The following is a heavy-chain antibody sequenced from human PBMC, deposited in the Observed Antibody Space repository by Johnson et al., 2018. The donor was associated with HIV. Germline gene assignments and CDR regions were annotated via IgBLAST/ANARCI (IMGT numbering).Heavy chain of an antibody. Sequence: MLLVESGGGVVRPGGSLRLSCVASGFTFDDYAMSWVRQAPGKGLEWVAGLNWNGGRTGYADSVKGRFTMSRDNAKNSLFLQMNSLRAEDSALYYCARRGHDAFDIWGQGTMFTVSS. CDR2: LNWNGGRT. J-gene: IGHJ3*02. V-gene: IGHV3-20*04. CDR3: ARRGHDAFDI. CDR1: GFTFDDYA.